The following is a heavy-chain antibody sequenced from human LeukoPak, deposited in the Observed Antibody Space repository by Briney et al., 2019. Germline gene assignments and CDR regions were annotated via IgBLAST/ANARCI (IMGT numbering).Heavy chain of an antibody. V-gene: IGHV3-21*01. J-gene: IGHJ4*02. CDR1: GFTFRDYS. D-gene: IGHD5-18*01. Sequence: GGSLRLSCAASGFTFRDYSMNWVRQAPGKGLEWVSSISSSSSYIYYADSVKGRFTISRDNAKNSLYLQMNSLRAEDTAMYYCARDPGYSSQYYFDYWGQGTLVTVSS. CDR2: ISSSSSYI. CDR3: ARDPGYSSQYYFDY.